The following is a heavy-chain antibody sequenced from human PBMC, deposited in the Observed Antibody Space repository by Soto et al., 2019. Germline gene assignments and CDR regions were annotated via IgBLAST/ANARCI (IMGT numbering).Heavy chain of an antibody. CDR1: GGYISTNY. D-gene: IGHD5-12*01. J-gene: IGHJ4*02. CDR3: ANDPGYSLDY. Sequence: SETMSLTCTVAGGYISTNYWGWIRQTPGKGLEWIGYIYYSGNTNYNPSLKSRVTISVDTSKNQFSLQLNSVTPEDAAVYYCANDPGYSLDYWGQGTQVTVSS. CDR2: IYYSGNT. V-gene: IGHV4-59*12.